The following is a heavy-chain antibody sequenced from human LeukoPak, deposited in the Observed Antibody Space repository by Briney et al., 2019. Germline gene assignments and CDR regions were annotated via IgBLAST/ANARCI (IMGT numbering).Heavy chain of an antibody. D-gene: IGHD3-10*01. CDR1: GFTFSSYG. CDR2: ISGSGGST. Sequence: GGSLRLSCAASGFTFSSYGMHWVRQAPGKGLEWVSAISGSGGSTYYADSVKGRFTISRDNSKNTLYLQMNSLRAEDTAVYYCANTKPDRGAPQKGLIDAFDIWGQGTMVTVSS. V-gene: IGHV3-23*01. J-gene: IGHJ3*02. CDR3: ANTKPDRGAPQKGLIDAFDI.